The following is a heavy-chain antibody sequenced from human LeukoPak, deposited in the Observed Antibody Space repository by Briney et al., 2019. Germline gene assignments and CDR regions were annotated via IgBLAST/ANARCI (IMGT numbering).Heavy chain of an antibody. CDR2: LRGSDGST. Sequence: PGGSLRLSCAASGFTFSNYAMSWVRHTPGKGLEWVSILRGSDGSTYYADSVKGRFTTSRDNPKNTLYLEMNNLRAEDTALYYCAKARYTAGWYTFGYWGQGTQVTVSS. D-gene: IGHD6-19*01. J-gene: IGHJ4*02. V-gene: IGHV3-23*01. CDR3: AKARYTAGWYTFGY. CDR1: GFTFSNYA.